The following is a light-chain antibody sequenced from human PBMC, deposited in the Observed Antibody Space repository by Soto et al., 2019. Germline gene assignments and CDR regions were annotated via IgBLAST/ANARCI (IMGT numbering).Light chain of an antibody. Sequence: QSALTQPRSVSGSPGQSVTISCTGTSSDVGGYNYVSWYQQHPGKAPKLMIYDVSKRPSGVPDRFSGSKSGNTASLTISGLQAGDEADYYCCSYAGRGVVFGGGTKLTVL. V-gene: IGLV2-11*01. J-gene: IGLJ2*01. CDR1: SSDVGGYNY. CDR2: DVS. CDR3: CSYAGRGVV.